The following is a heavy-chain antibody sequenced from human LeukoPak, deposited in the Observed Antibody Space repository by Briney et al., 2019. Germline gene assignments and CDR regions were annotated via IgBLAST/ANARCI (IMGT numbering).Heavy chain of an antibody. V-gene: IGHV4-39*07. CDR2: IHHSGST. CDR3: SREVVYTYGSDY. CDR1: GGSISSSNY. D-gene: IGHD3-10*01. J-gene: IGHJ4*02. Sequence: SETLSLTCTVSGGSISSSNYWGWIRQPPGKGLEWIGSIHHSGSTYYNPSLKSRVTVSLDKSKNQFSLNLSSVSAADTAVYYCSREVVYTYGSDYWGQGTLVTVSS.